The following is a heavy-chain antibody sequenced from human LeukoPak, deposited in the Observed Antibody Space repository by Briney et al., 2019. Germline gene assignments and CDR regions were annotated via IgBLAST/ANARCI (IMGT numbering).Heavy chain of an antibody. CDR1: GFTFSSYE. CDR2: ISSSGSTI. J-gene: IGHJ6*04. Sequence: PGGSLRLSCAASGFTFSSYEMNWVRQAPGKGLEWVSYISSSGSTIYYADSVKGRFTISRDNAKNSLYLQMNSRRAEDTAVYYCAELGITMIGGVWGKGTTVTISP. D-gene: IGHD3-10*02. V-gene: IGHV3-48*03. CDR3: AELGITMIGGV.